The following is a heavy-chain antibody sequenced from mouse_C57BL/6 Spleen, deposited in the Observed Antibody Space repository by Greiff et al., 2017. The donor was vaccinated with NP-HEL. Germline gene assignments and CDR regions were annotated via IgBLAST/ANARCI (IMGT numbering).Heavy chain of an antibody. CDR1: GYTFTSYW. Sequence: VQLQQPGAELVRPGSSVKLSCKASGYTFTSYWMHWVKQRPIQGLEWIGNIDPSDSETHYNQKFKDKATLTVDKSSGTAYMQLSSLTSEDSAVYYCARYYGSSHWYFDGWGTGTTVTVSS. D-gene: IGHD1-1*01. J-gene: IGHJ1*03. CDR2: IDPSDSET. CDR3: ARYYGSSHWYFDG. V-gene: IGHV1-52*01.